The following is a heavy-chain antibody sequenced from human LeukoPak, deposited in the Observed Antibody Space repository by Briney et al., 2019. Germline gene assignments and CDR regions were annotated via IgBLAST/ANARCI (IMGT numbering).Heavy chain of an antibody. J-gene: IGHJ4*02. CDR1: GGSISSSSYY. D-gene: IGHD3-22*01. CDR2: IYYTGTT. V-gene: IGHV4-39*02. Sequence: SETLSLTCTVSGGSISSSSYYWGWIRQPPGKGLEWIASIYYTGTTYYNPSLKSRVSISADTSKNHFSLKLSSVTAADTAVYYCTSRGWIVGLVDYWGQGTLVTVSS. CDR3: TSRGWIVGLVDY.